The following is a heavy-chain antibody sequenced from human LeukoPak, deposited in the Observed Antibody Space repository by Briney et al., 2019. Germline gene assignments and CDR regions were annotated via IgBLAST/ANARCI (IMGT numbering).Heavy chain of an antibody. D-gene: IGHD5-18*01. CDR3: AREAMYSYGNNFDY. V-gene: IGHV4-59*01. CDR1: GGSISSYY. J-gene: IGHJ4*02. Sequence: NRSETLSLTCTVSGGSISSYYWSWIRQPPGKGLEWIGYIYYSGSTNYNPSLESRVTISEDTSKNQFSLKLSSVTAADTAVYHCAREAMYSYGNNFDYWGQGTLVTVSS. CDR2: IYYSGST.